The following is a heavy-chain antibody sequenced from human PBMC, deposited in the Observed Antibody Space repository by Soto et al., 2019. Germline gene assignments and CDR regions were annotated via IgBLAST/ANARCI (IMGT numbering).Heavy chain of an antibody. J-gene: IGHJ4*02. CDR3: AKSTSSGYYFNYFDY. CDR2: ISGSGGST. D-gene: IGHD3-22*01. CDR1: GFTFSSYA. V-gene: IGHV3-23*01. Sequence: GGSLRLSCAASGFTFSSYAMSWVRQAPGKGLEWVSAISGSGGSTYYADSVKGRFTISRDNSKNTLYLQMNSLRAEDTAVYYCAKSTSSGYYFNYFDYWGQGTLVTVSS.